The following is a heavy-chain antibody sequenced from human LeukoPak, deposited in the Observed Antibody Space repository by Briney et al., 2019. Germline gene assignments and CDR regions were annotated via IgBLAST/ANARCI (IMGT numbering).Heavy chain of an antibody. CDR1: GFTFSSYW. D-gene: IGHD1-7*01. Sequence: GGSLRLSCAASGFTFSSYWMSWVRQAPGKGLEWVSSISSSSSYIYYADSVKGRFTISRDNAKNSLYLQMNSLRAEDTAVYYCARGPGTTPPVLDYWGQGTLVTVSS. V-gene: IGHV3-21*01. CDR2: ISSSSSYI. CDR3: ARGPGTTPPVLDY. J-gene: IGHJ4*02.